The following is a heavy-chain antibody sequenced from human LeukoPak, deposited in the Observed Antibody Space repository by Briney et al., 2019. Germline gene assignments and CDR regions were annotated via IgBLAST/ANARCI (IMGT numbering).Heavy chain of an antibody. CDR2: ISAYNGNT. D-gene: IGHD6-19*01. CDR3: ARKAYDSSGWSRGYYYYMDV. V-gene: IGHV1-18*01. Sequence: ASVKVSCKASGYTFTSYGISWVRQAPGQGREWMGWISAYNGNTNYAQKLQGRVTMATDTSTSTAYMELRSLRSDDTAVYYCARKAYDSSGWSRGYYYYMDVWGKGTTVTVSS. J-gene: IGHJ6*03. CDR1: GYTFTSYG.